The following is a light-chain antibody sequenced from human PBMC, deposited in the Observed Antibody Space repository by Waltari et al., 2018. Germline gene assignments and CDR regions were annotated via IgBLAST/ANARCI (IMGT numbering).Light chain of an antibody. CDR2: CGR. CDR1: SSDVAGYNY. J-gene: IGLJ1*01. CDR3: SSYTNSIALHDV. Sequence: QSALTQPASVSASPGQSITISCTGTSSDVAGYNYVSWYQHQPGKSPRLMCYCGRERPSGVSSRVSGAKSDNTAAGTISVLQAEDEADYYFSSYTNSIALHDVFGTGTRVTGL. V-gene: IGLV2-14*03.